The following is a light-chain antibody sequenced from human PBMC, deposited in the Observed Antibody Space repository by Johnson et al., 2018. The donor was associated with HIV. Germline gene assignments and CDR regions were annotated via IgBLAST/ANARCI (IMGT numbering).Light chain of an antibody. CDR2: DNN. V-gene: IGLV1-51*01. CDR3: GTWDSSLSAGEV. Sequence: QSVLSQPPSVSAAPGQKVTISCSGSSSDMGNYAVSWYQQLPGTAPKLLIYDNNKRPSGIPDRFSGSKSGTSATLGITGLQTGDEADYYCGTWDSSLSAGEVFGTGTKVTVL. J-gene: IGLJ1*01. CDR1: SSDMGNYA.